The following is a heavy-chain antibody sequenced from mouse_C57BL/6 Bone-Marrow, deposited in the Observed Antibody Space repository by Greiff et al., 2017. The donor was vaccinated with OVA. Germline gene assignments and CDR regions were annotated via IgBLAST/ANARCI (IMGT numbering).Heavy chain of an antibody. J-gene: IGHJ3*01. CDR1: GYTFTSYW. D-gene: IGHD2-3*01. V-gene: IGHV1-69*01. CDR3: ARGGYYSWFAY. Sequence: QVQLLQPGAELVMPGASVKLSCKASGYTFTSYWMHWVKQRPGQGLAWIGEIDPSDSYYTSNQKFTGKSTLTVDKSSSTAYKQLSSLTSEDAAVYYCARGGYYSWFAYWGQGTRVTVSA. CDR2: IDPSDSYY.